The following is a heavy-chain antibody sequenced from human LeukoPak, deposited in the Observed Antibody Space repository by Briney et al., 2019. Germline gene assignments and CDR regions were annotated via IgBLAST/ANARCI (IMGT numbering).Heavy chain of an antibody. CDR2: IYPGDSDT. CDR3: ARPDGLLYYFDH. D-gene: IGHD3/OR15-3a*01. V-gene: IGHV5-51*01. CDR1: GSSFTSYW. Sequence: GASLQISCEGAGSSFTSYWIGWGRQLPGKGLEWMGIIYPGDSDTRYSPSFQGQVTISADKSISTAYLQWSSLKASDTAIYYCARPDGLLYYFDHWGQGTLVTVSS. J-gene: IGHJ4*02.